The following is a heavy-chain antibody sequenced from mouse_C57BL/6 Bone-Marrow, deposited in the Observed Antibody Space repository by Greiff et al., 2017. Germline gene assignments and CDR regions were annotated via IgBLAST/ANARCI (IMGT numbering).Heavy chain of an antibody. Sequence: QVQLQQPGAELVKPGASVTLSCKASGYTFTSYWMHWVKQRPGQGLEWIGMIHPNSGSTNYNEKFKSKATLTVDKSSSTAYMQLSSLTSEDSAVYYCAPYYYGSSPFYFDYWGQGTTLTVSS. CDR3: APYYYGSSPFYFDY. D-gene: IGHD1-1*01. V-gene: IGHV1-64*01. CDR1: GYTFTSYW. J-gene: IGHJ2*01. CDR2: IHPNSGST.